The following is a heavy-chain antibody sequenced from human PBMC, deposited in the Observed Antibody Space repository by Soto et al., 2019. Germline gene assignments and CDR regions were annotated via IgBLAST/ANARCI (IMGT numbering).Heavy chain of an antibody. J-gene: IGHJ4*02. CDR1: GDSISNKNYH. V-gene: IGHV4-39*01. CDR2: VYSNGHT. CDR3: ASFTNGGGGAS. D-gene: IGHD2-8*01. Sequence: QLQLQESGPGLVKPSETLSLTCTVSGDSISNKNYHWGWTRQPPGKGLEWIGTVYSNGHTYHNPSLKSRRAVAADTSKNNFSRGRISVTAADTAVYFGASFTNGGGGASGGQGPVVTVSP.